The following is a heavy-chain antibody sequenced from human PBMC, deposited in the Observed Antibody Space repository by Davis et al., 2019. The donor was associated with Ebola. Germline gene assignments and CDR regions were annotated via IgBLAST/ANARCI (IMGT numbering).Heavy chain of an antibody. CDR3: ASVLAREWY. CDR2: INTDGRRK. V-gene: IGHV3-74*01. J-gene: IGHJ4*02. CDR1: GFTFSSYW. D-gene: IGHD2-8*02. Sequence: GESLKISCAASGFTFSSYWMHWVRQVPGKGLVWVSRINTDGRRKSHADSVKGRFTISRDNAKNTLYLQMNSLRPEDTAVYYCASVLAREWYWGQGTLVTVSS.